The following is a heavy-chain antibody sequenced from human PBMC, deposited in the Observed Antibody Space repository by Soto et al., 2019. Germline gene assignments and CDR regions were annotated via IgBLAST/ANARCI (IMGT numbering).Heavy chain of an antibody. CDR2: IDPSDSYT. J-gene: IGHJ6*02. CDR3: ARPTDSSSSYYYYGMDV. D-gene: IGHD6-6*01. Sequence: GESLKISCKGSGYSFTSYWISWVRQMPGKGLEWMGRIDPSDSYTNYSPSFQGHVTISADKSISTAYLQWSSLKASDTAMYYCARPTDSSSSYYYYGMDVWGQGTTVTVS. CDR1: GYSFTSYW. V-gene: IGHV5-10-1*01.